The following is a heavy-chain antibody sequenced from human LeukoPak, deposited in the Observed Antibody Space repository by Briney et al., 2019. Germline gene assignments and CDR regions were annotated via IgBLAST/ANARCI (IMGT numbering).Heavy chain of an antibody. CDR3: AKGDSSAWYALGSRYFDY. CDR2: ISGTGGTA. CDR1: GVTFSSYA. Sequence: GGSLRLSCAASGVTFSSYAMTWVRQAPGKGLEWVSDISGTGGTAYYADSVKGRFTISRDNSKNTLYLQMNSLRAEDTAVYYCAKGDSSAWYALGSRYFDYWGQGTLVTVSS. D-gene: IGHD6-19*01. J-gene: IGHJ4*02. V-gene: IGHV3-23*01.